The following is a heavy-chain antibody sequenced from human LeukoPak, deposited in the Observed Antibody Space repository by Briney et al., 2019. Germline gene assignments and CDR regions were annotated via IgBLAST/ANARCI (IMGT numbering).Heavy chain of an antibody. Sequence: SETLSLTCTVSGGSISNYYWNRIRQPAGRGLEWIGHISSSGITNYNPSLKSRVTISVDTSKNQFSLRLRSVTAADTAVYYCARAENGWYYFDYWGQGTLVTVSS. CDR2: ISSSGIT. D-gene: IGHD6-19*01. CDR3: ARAENGWYYFDY. V-gene: IGHV4-4*07. J-gene: IGHJ4*02. CDR1: GGSISNYY.